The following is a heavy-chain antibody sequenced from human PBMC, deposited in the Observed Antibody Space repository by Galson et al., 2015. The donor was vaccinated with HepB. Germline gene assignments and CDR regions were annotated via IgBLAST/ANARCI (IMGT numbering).Heavy chain of an antibody. CDR2: ISGNGGST. J-gene: IGHJ4*02. CDR3: AKGAAAGSPGTKH. Sequence: SLRLSCATSGFTFNNYAMSWVRQAPGKGLEWVSSISGNGGSTQYADSVKGRFTISRDNFNNTLFLQMNSLRAEDTAVYYCAKGAAAGSPGTKHWGQGTLVTVSS. V-gene: IGHV3-23*01. D-gene: IGHD6-13*01. CDR1: GFTFNNYA.